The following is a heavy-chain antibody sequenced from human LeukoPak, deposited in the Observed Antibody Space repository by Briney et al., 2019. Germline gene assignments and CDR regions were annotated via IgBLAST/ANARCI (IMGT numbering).Heavy chain of an antibody. D-gene: IGHD1-7*01. Sequence: ASVKVSFKASGGTFSSYAISWVRQAPGQGLEWMGGIIPIFGTANYAQKFQGRVTITADKSTSTAYMELSSLRAEDTAVYYCAKVPNWNYLWFDPWGQGTLVTVSS. J-gene: IGHJ5*02. CDR3: AKVPNWNYLWFDP. CDR1: GGTFSSYA. CDR2: IIPIFGTA. V-gene: IGHV1-69*06.